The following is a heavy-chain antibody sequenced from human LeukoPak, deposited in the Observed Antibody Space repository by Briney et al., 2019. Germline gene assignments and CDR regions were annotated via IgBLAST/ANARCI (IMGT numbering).Heavy chain of an antibody. CDR2: INSDGSST. CDR3: ARAGSGWPYDFDY. J-gene: IGHJ4*02. Sequence: GGSLRLSCAASRFSLNNYWMHGVRQAPGKGLVWVSRINSDGSSTTYADSVKGRFTISRDNAKNTLYLQMSSLRAEDTAVYYCARAGSGWPYDFDYWGQGTLVTVSS. CDR1: RFSLNNYW. V-gene: IGHV3-74*01. D-gene: IGHD6-19*01.